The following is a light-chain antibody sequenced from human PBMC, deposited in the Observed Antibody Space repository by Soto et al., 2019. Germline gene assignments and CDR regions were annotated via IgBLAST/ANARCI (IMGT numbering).Light chain of an antibody. CDR2: EGN. J-gene: IGLJ1*01. V-gene: IGLV2-23*01. CDR3: CSYAGDNSYV. Sequence: QSALTQPASVSGSPGHSVTISCTGTSSDVGGYNLVSWFQQLPGKAPKLIVYEGNKRPSGVSDRFSDSKSGNTASLTISGLQAEDEADYYCCSYAGDNSYVFGSGTKVTVL. CDR1: SSDVGGYNL.